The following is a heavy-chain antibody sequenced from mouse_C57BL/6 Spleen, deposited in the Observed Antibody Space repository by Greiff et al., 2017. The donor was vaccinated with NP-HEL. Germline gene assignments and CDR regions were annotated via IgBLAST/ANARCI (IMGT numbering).Heavy chain of an antibody. CDR1: GYTFTSYW. Sequence: QVQLKQPGAELVKPGASVKLSCKASGYTFTSYWMHWVKQRPGQGLEWIGMIHPNSGSTNYNEKFKSKATLTVDKSSSTAYMQLSSLTSEDSAVYYCARGTYYSNPYYFDYWGQGTTLTVSS. D-gene: IGHD2-5*01. J-gene: IGHJ2*01. CDR2: IHPNSGST. V-gene: IGHV1-64*01. CDR3: ARGTYYSNPYYFDY.